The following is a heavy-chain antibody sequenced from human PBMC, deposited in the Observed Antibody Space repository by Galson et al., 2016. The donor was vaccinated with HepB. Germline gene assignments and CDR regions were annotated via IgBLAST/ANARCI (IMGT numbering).Heavy chain of an antibody. D-gene: IGHD6-19*01. V-gene: IGHV1-2*02. CDR1: GYTFTDYY. Sequence: SVKVSCKASGYTFTDYYMHWVRQAPGQGLEWMGWINPDSGGTTYAQKFQGRVTMTRDTSVSTAYMELSRLRADDTAVYYCARDRETVAGTGVDVWGQGTSVTVSS. J-gene: IGHJ6*02. CDR2: INPDSGGT. CDR3: ARDRETVAGTGVDV.